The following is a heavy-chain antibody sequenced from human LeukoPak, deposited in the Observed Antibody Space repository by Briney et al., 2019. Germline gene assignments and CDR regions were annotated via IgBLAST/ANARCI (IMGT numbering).Heavy chain of an antibody. V-gene: IGHV4-59*01. D-gene: IGHD5-18*01. J-gene: IGHJ4*02. Sequence: KSSETLSLTCTVSGDSXSSYYWSWIRQPPGKGLXXXXYIFYSXXPKXXXSXXXXXTXXXXXCXNQXSLXLSSVTAADTAVYFCARDLGGYSYGATFDYWGQGTLVTVSS. CDR2: IFYSXXP. CDR3: ARDLGGYSYGATFDY. CDR1: GDSXSSYY.